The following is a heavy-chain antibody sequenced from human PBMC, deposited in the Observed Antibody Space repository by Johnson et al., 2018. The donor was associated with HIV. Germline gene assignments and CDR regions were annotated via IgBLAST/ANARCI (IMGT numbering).Heavy chain of an antibody. CDR3: ASGYYDSSGYYPDAFDI. CDR2: TSFDGSNK. Sequence: QEKLVESGGGVVQPGRSLRLACVASGFTFNRYGLHWVRQAPGKGLEWVATTSFDGSNKYYADSVKGRFTISRDNSKNTLYLQMNSLRAEDTAVYYCASGYYDSSGYYPDAFDIWGQGTMVTVSS. J-gene: IGHJ3*02. CDR1: GFTFNRYG. V-gene: IGHV3-30*03. D-gene: IGHD3-22*01.